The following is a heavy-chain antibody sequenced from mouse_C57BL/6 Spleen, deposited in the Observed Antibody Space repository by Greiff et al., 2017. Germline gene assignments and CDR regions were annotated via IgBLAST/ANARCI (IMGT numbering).Heavy chain of an antibody. Sequence: EVKVVESGGGLVKPGGSLKLSCAASGFTFSDYGMHWVRQAPEKGLEWVAYISSGSSTIYYADTVKGRFTISRDNAKNTLFLQMTSLRSEDTAMYFCARDYALDYWGQGTSVTASS. CDR1: GFTFSDYG. J-gene: IGHJ4*01. V-gene: IGHV5-17*01. CDR2: ISSGSSTI. CDR3: ARDYALDY.